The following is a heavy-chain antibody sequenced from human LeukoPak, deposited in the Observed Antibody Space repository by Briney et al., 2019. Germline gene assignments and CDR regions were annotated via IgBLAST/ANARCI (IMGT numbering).Heavy chain of an antibody. J-gene: IGHJ4*02. CDR1: GFTFSDHF. Sequence: GGSLRLSCAASGFTFSDHFLVWVRQAPGKGLEWVGRTRNKANSYITEYAASVKGRFTISRDDSKNSLYLQMSSLKTDDTAMYYCASIRGTFGYWGQGTLVTVSS. CDR3: ASIRGTFGY. V-gene: IGHV3-72*01. D-gene: IGHD1-26*01. CDR2: TRNKANSYIT.